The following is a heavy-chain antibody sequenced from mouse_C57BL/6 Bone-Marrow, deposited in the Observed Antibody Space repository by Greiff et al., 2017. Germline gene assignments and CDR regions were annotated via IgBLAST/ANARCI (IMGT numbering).Heavy chain of an antibody. CDR1: GYTFPSYW. Sequence: QVQLQQPGTELVKPGASVKLSCTASGYTFPSYWLPWVPQRPGQGLEWIGNINPSNGCTNYNEKFKSQATLTVDKSSSPAYMQLSSLTSEDSAVYYCARNRFRGEGYAYAMDYWGQGTSVTVSS. CDR2: INPSNGCT. J-gene: IGHJ4*01. CDR3: ARNRFRGEGYAYAMDY. V-gene: IGHV1-53*01. D-gene: IGHD2-13*01.